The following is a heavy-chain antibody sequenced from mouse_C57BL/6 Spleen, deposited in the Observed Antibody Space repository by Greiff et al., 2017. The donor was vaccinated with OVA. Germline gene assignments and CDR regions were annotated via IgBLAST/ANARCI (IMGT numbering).Heavy chain of an antibody. CDR1: GYTFTTYP. D-gene: IGHD2-12*01. CDR3: ARRDYSQGDAMDY. CDR2: FHPYNDDT. V-gene: IGHV1-47*01. J-gene: IGHJ4*01. Sequence: VQLQESGAELVKPGASVKMSCKASGYTFTTYPIEWMKQNHGKSLEWIGNFHPYNDDTKYNEKFKGKATLTVEKSSSTVYLELSRLTSDYSAVYYCARRDYSQGDAMDYWGQGTSVTVSS.